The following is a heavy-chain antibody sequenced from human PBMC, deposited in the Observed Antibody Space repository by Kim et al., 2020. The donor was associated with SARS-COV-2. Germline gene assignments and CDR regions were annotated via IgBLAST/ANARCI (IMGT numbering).Heavy chain of an antibody. V-gene: IGHV1-69*13. Sequence: SVKVSCKASGCTFSRYAISWVRQAPGQGLEWMGGIIPIFGTANHAQKLQGRVTITADESTNTAYIELSSLRSDDTAVYYCATCLPDSSRWYGSFDYWGQ. CDR1: GCTFSRYA. CDR2: IIPIFGTA. D-gene: IGHD6-13*01. J-gene: IGHJ4*02. CDR3: ATCLPDSSRWYGSFDY.